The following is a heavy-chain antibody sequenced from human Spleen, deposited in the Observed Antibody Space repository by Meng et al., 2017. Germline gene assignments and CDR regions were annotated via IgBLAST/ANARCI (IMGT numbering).Heavy chain of an antibody. Sequence: GGSLRLSCAASGFTFSTYAMSWVRQAPGKGLEWVSAISGIGGSTYYADSVKGRFTISRDNSKNTLYLQMNSLRAEDTAVYYCAKDPTAWYKYYFDYWGQGTLVTVSS. J-gene: IGHJ4*02. CDR2: ISGIGGST. CDR1: GFTFSTYA. D-gene: IGHD1-1*01. V-gene: IGHV3-23*01. CDR3: AKDPTAWYKYYFDY.